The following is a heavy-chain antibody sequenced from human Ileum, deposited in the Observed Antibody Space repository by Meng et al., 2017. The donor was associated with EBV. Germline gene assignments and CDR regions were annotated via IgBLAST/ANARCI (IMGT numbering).Heavy chain of an antibody. CDR2: IYHSGST. D-gene: IGHD6-19*01. CDR1: GGCSSSSSW. CDR3: ARVGQWLPIDY. Sequence: QGSGADMGQSSRRLSPSCAVSGGCSSSSSWWSWGRQPPGKGLEWIGDIYHSGSTNYNPFLKSRVTISVDKSKNQFSLNLSSVTAADTAVYYCARVGQWLPIDYWGQGTLVTASS. J-gene: IGHJ4*02. V-gene: IGHV4-4*02.